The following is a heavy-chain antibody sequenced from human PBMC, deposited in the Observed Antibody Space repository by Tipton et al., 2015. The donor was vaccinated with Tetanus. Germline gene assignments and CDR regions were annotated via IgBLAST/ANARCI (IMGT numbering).Heavy chain of an antibody. J-gene: IGHJ3*02. D-gene: IGHD1-26*01. Sequence: TLSLTCAVSGGSISSSNWWSWVRQPPGKGLEWIGEIYHSGSTNYNPSLKSRVTISVDKSKNQSSLKLSSVTAADTAVYYCARVFVGVYAFDIWGQGTMVTVSS. CDR3: ARVFVGVYAFDI. CDR1: GGSISSSNW. CDR2: IYHSGST. V-gene: IGHV4-4*02.